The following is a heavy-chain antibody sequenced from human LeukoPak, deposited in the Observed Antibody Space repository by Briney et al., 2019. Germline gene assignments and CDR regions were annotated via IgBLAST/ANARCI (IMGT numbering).Heavy chain of an antibody. CDR3: AKDPEDSSGYYYFGY. Sequence: PGGFLRLSCAASGFTFSSYAMSWVRQAPGKGLEWVSAISGSGGSTYYADSVKGRFTISRDNSKNTLYLQMNSLRAEDTAVYYCAKDPEDSSGYYYFGYWGQGTLVTVSS. CDR2: ISGSGGST. V-gene: IGHV3-23*01. D-gene: IGHD3-22*01. J-gene: IGHJ4*02. CDR1: GFTFSSYA.